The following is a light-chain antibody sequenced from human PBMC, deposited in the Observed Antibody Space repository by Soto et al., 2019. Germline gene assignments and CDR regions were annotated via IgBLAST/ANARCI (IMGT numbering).Light chain of an antibody. V-gene: IGKV3-20*01. CDR2: GVY. Sequence: EIVLTQSPGTLSLSPGERATLSCRASQSVNTKYLAWYQKKPGQAPRLLISGVYSRATGIPDRFSGSGSGTDFNLTISRVEPEDFAVYYCHQFGTSSLVTFGPGTKVDIK. J-gene: IGKJ3*01. CDR3: HQFGTSSLVT. CDR1: QSVNTKY.